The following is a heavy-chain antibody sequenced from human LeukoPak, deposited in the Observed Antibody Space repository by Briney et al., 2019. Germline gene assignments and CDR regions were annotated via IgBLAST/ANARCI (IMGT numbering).Heavy chain of an antibody. CDR1: GGSISSYY. Sequence: SETLSLTCTVSGGSISSYYWSWIRQPPGKGLEWIGYIYYSGSTNYNPSLKSRVTISVDTSKNQFSLKVRSVTAADTAVYYCARGVSYYYYMDVWGKGTTVIISS. J-gene: IGHJ6*03. CDR3: ARGVSYYYYMDV. V-gene: IGHV4-59*01. CDR2: IYYSGST.